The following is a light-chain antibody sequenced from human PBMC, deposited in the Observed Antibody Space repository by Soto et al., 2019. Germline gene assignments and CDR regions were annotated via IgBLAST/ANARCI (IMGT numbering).Light chain of an antibody. V-gene: IGLV1-40*01. Sequence: QSVLTQPPSVSGAPGQRVTISCTGSSSNIGAGYDVHWYRQLPGTAPKLLIYGNTNRPSGVPDRFSGSKSGTSASLAITGLQAEDEADYYCQSYDSSVSGFVFGTGTKVTVL. CDR2: GNT. J-gene: IGLJ1*01. CDR1: SSNIGAGYD. CDR3: QSYDSSVSGFV.